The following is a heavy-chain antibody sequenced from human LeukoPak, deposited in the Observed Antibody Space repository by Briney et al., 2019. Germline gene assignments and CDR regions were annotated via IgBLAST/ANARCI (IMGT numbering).Heavy chain of an antibody. CDR1: GGSISSYY. V-gene: IGHV4-4*07. CDR2: IYTSGST. D-gene: IGHD3-16*01. Sequence: SETLSLTCTVSGGSISSYYWSWIRQPAGKGLEWVGRIYTSGSTNYNPSLKSRVTMSVDTSKNQFSLKLSSVTAADTAVYYCARESPKYDEDAFDIWGQGTMVTVSS. CDR3: ARESPKYDEDAFDI. J-gene: IGHJ3*02.